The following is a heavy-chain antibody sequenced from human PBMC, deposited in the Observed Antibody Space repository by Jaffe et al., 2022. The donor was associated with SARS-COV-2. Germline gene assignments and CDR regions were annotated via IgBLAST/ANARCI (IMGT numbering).Heavy chain of an antibody. J-gene: IGHJ4*02. CDR1: GFTFSHYA. CDR2: ANGGGHRT. Sequence: EVQLLESGGGLVQPGGSLRLSCAASGFTFSHYAMTWVRQTPGKGLEWVSSANGGGHRTYYADSVKGRFTISRDNSRNTLYLQMNSLRAEDTALYYCAKGVEDLGVIEVVAGKDYWGQGTLVTVSS. CDR3: AKGVEDLGVIEVVAGKDY. V-gene: IGHV3-23*01. D-gene: IGHD2-15*01.